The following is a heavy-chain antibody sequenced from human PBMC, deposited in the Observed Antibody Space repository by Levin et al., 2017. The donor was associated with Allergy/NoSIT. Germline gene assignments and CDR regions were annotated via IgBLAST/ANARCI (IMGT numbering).Heavy chain of an antibody. Sequence: PGGSLRLSCAASGXXXXMXXMHXXXXXXXKGLEWVAVISHNGAYKYYADSVKGRFTISRDNSKNTLYLQMNSLRAEDTAVYYCANIAVAGTRGYGMDVWGQGTTVTVSS. CDR2: ISHNGAYK. J-gene: IGHJ6*02. CDR1: GXXXXMXX. V-gene: IGHV3-30*18. CDR3: ANIAVAGTRGYGMDV. D-gene: IGHD6-13*01.